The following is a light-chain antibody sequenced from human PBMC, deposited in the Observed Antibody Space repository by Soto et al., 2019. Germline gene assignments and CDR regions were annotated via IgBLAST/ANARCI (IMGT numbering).Light chain of an antibody. CDR3: QSYDSSLSHNYV. CDR2: GNS. V-gene: IGLV1-40*01. J-gene: IGLJ1*01. Sequence: QLVLTQPPSVSGAPGQRVTISCTGSSSNIGAGYDVHWYQQLPGTAPKLLIYGNSNRPSGVPDRFSGSKSGTSASLAITGLQAEDEADYYCQSYDSSLSHNYVFGTGTKVTVL. CDR1: SSNIGAGYD.